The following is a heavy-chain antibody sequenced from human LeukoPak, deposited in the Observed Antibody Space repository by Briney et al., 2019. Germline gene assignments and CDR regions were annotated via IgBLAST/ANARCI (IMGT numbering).Heavy chain of an antibody. CDR3: ARYCSSTSCPLEYYYYGMDV. V-gene: IGHV1-69*13. Sequence: SVKVSCKASGGTFSSYAISWVRQAPGDGLVWVGGIIPIFGTANYAQKFQGGVTITADESTSTAYMELSSLRSEDTAVYYCARYCSSTSCPLEYYYYGMDVWGKGTTVTVSS. D-gene: IGHD2-2*01. J-gene: IGHJ6*04. CDR2: IIPIFGTA. CDR1: GGTFSSYA.